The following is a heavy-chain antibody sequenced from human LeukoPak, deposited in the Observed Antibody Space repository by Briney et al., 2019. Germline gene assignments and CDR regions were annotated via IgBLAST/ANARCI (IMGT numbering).Heavy chain of an antibody. D-gene: IGHD2-15*01. V-gene: IGHV1-69*13. CDR1: GGTFSSYA. CDR3: ARLCSDGSCYSGAFGY. CDR2: IIPIFGTA. Sequence: SVKVSCKASGGTFSSYAISWVRQAPGQGLEWMGGIIPIFGTANYAQKFQGRVTITADESTSTAYMELSSLRSEDTAVYYCARLCSDGSCYSGAFGYWGQGTLVTVSS. J-gene: IGHJ4*02.